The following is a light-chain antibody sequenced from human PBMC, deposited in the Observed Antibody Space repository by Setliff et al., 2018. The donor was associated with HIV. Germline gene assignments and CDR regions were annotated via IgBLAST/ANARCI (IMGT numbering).Light chain of an antibody. V-gene: IGLV2-8*01. CDR1: SSDVGGYNI. J-gene: IGLJ1*01. CDR3: SSYAGSNSYV. Sequence: QSVLTQPPSASGSPGHSVTISCTGTSSDVGGYNIVSWYQHHPGKAPKLMIYGVSKRPSGVPDRFSGSKSGNTASLTVSGLQAGDEADYYCSSYAGSNSYVFGTGTKATVL. CDR2: GVS.